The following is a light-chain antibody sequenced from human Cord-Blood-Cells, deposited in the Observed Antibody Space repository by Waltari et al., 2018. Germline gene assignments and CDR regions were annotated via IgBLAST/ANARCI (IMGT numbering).Light chain of an antibody. Sequence: SSELPHDPAVSVAFCLSVSITCHGVSVSRYHASWYQQKQGQAPVLVIYGKNNRPSGIPDRFSGSSSGNTASLTITGAQAEDEADYYCNSRDSSGNHVFGTGTKVTVL. CDR2: GKN. CDR1: SVSRYH. CDR3: NSRDSSGNHV. V-gene: IGLV3-19*01. J-gene: IGLJ1*01.